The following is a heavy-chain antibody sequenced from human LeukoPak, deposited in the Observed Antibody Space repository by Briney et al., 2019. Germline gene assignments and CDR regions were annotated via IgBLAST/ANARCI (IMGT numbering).Heavy chain of an antibody. D-gene: IGHD3-3*01. J-gene: IGHJ4*02. V-gene: IGHV3-23*01. Sequence: PGGSLRLSCATSGFTFSSYAMSWVRQAPGKGLEWVSAISGGGGSTYYADSVKGRFTISRDNSKYTLYLQMNSLRAEDTAVYYCAKDLRYDFWSGGSDYWGQGTLVIVSS. CDR1: GFTFSSYA. CDR3: AKDLRYDFWSGGSDY. CDR2: ISGGGGST.